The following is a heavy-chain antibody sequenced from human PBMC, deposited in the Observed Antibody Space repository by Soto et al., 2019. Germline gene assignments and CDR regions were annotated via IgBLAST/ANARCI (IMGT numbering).Heavy chain of an antibody. Sequence: SVKVSCKASGGTFSSYAISWVRQAPGQGLEWMGGIIPIFGTANYAQKFQGRVTITADKSTSTAYMELSSLRSEDTAVYYCARAIAAAGAYYYGMDVWGQGTTVTVSS. D-gene: IGHD6-13*01. CDR3: ARAIAAAGAYYYGMDV. J-gene: IGHJ6*02. CDR1: GGTFSSYA. CDR2: IIPIFGTA. V-gene: IGHV1-69*06.